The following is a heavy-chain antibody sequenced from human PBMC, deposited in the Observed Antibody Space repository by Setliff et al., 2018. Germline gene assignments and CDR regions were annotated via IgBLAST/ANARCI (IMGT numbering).Heavy chain of an antibody. Sequence: SETLSLTCTVSGDSINDYYWSWIRQPPGKGLEWIGQIYTSWSTNYNPSLKSRVTISLDTSKNQFSLSLSSVTAADTAVYYCARMTGFPYMDVWGKGTPVTVSS. V-gene: IGHV4-4*09. D-gene: IGHD3-3*01. CDR2: IYTSWST. CDR1: GDSINDYY. J-gene: IGHJ6*03. CDR3: ARMTGFPYMDV.